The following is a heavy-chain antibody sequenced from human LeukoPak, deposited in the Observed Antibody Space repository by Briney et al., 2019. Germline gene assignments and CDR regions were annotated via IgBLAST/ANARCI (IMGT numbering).Heavy chain of an antibody. CDR2: ISFDGSSK. Sequence: GGSLRLSCVASGFTFNNYAIHWVRQAPGKGPEWVAVISFDGSSKNYADSVRGRFTISRDNSKNTVSLQMNSLRSEDTAVYYCARAAYDNSGYLTLWGQGTLVTVSS. V-gene: IGHV3-30-3*01. D-gene: IGHD3-22*01. CDR3: ARAAYDNSGYLTL. CDR1: GFTFNNYA. J-gene: IGHJ4*02.